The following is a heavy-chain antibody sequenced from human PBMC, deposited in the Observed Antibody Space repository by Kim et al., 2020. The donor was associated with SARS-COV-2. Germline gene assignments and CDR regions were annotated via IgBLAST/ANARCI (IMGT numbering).Heavy chain of an antibody. V-gene: IGHV4-34*01. CDR2: IYHSGST. Sequence: SETLSLTCAVYGGSFSGYSWSWIRQSPGKGLEWIGEIYHSGSTNYNPSPKNRVTISVDTSKNQFSLKLTSVTAADTAVYFCARGITGDQGNWFDPWGQGTPVTVSS. J-gene: IGHJ5*02. D-gene: IGHD7-27*01. CDR3: ARGITGDQGNWFDP. CDR1: GGSFSGYS.